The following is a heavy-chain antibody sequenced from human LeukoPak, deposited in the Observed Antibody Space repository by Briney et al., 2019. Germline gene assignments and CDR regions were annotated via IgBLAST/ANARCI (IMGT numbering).Heavy chain of an antibody. Sequence: GGSLRLSCAASGFTFSSYAMNWVRQAPGKGLEWVSTISGTDDSTNYAEAVKGRFTISRDNSKNTMYLQMNSLRAEDTAVYYCAKQGFGCWGQGTLVTVSS. J-gene: IGHJ4*02. CDR3: AKQGFGC. CDR2: ISGTDDST. CDR1: GFTFSSYA. V-gene: IGHV3-23*01.